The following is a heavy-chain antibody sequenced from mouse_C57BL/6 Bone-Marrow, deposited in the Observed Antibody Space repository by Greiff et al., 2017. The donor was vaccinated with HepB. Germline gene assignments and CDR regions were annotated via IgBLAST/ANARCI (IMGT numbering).Heavy chain of an antibody. Sequence: VQLQQSGAELARPGASVKMSCKASGYTFTSYTMHWVKQRPGQGLEWIGYINPSSGYTKYNQKFKDKATLTADKSSSTAYMQLSSLTSEDSAVYYCARWGRYSRYAMDYWGQGTSVPVSS. CDR2: INPSSGYT. CDR3: ARWGRYSRYAMDY. J-gene: IGHJ4*01. D-gene: IGHD1-1*01. V-gene: IGHV1-4*01. CDR1: GYTFTSYT.